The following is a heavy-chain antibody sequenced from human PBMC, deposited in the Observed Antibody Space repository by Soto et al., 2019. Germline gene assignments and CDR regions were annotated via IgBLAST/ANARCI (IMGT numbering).Heavy chain of an antibody. J-gene: IGHJ4*02. CDR1: GFTFSSYG. V-gene: IGHV3-33*01. D-gene: IGHD3-22*01. CDR2: IWYDGSNK. Sequence: QVQLVESGGGVVQPGRSLRLSCAASGFTFSSYGMHWVRQAPGKGLEWVAVIWYDGSNKYYAGSVKGRFTISRDNSKNTLYLQMNSLRAEDTAVYYCAHSSGYYFFDYWGQGTLVTVSS. CDR3: AHSSGYYFFDY.